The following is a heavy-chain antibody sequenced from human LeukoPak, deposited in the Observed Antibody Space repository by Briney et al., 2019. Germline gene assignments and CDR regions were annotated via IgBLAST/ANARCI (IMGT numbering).Heavy chain of an antibody. CDR3: ARTIAAAGPALNWFDP. CDR2: INHSGST. V-gene: IGHV4-34*01. D-gene: IGHD6-13*01. Sequence: SETLSLTCAVYGGSLSGYYWSWIRQPPGKGLEWIGEINHSGSTNYNPSLKSRVTISVDTSKNQFSLKLSSVTAADTAVYYCARTIAAAGPALNWFDPWGQGTLVTVSS. J-gene: IGHJ5*02. CDR1: GGSLSGYY.